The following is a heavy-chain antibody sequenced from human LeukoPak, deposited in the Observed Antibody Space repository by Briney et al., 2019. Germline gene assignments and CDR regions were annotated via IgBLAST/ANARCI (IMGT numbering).Heavy chain of an antibody. CDR2: IHAGGKDP. CDR3: AKGGHDFNPFYN. Sequence: GGSLRLSCTVSGFTFSTSPMAWVRQAPGKGLEWVSSIHAGGKDPFCADSVKGRCTISRDNSKNILFLQLNSLRVEDTAIYFCAKGGHDFNPFYNWGQGTLSPSP. V-gene: IGHV3-23*01. J-gene: IGHJ4*02. CDR1: GFTFSTSP. D-gene: IGHD3/OR15-3a*01.